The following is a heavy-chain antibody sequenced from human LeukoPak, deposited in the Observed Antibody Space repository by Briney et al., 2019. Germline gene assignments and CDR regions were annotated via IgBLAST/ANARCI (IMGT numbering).Heavy chain of an antibody. V-gene: IGHV4-59*01. CDR1: GASISSYY. J-gene: IGHJ4*02. CDR2: IYYSGTT. CDR3: ATPTRGL. D-gene: IGHD1-1*01. Sequence: KTSETLSLTCTVSGASISSYYWSWIRQPPGKGLEWIGYIYYSGTTNYNPSLKSRVTISVDTSKNQFSLKLSSVTAADTAVYYCATPTRGLWGQGTLVTVSS.